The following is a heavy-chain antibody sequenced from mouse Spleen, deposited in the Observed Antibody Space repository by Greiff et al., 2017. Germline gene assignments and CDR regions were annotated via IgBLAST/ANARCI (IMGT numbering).Heavy chain of an antibody. V-gene: IGHV3-8*02. CDR2: ISYSGST. D-gene: IGHD1-1*01. J-gene: IGHJ1*01. CDR3: ARWGGSSLYWYFDV. CDR1: GDSITSGY. Sequence: EVKLVESGPSLVKPSQTLSLTCSVTGDSITSGYWNWIRKFPGNKLEYMGYISYSGSTYYNPPLKSRISITRDTSKNQYYLQLNSVTTEDTATYYCARWGGSSLYWYFDVWGAGTTVTVSS.